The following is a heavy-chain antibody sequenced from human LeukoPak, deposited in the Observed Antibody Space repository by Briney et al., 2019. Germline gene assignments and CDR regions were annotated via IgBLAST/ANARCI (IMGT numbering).Heavy chain of an antibody. D-gene: IGHD1-26*01. CDR2: IDYSGAA. J-gene: IGHJ4*02. V-gene: IGHV4-39*01. CDR1: GASINSSPYY. CDR3: AGMGASWPFGQ. Sequence: SETLSLTCTVSGASINSSPYYWGWIRQPPGKGLEWIASIDYSGAAYYNPSLRSRVTISGDTSRNQFSVKLSFVTAADRAMYDCAGMGASWPFGQWGQGTLVTVSS.